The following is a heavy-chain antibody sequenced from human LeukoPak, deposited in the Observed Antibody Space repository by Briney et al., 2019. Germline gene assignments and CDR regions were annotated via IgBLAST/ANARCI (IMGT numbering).Heavy chain of an antibody. CDR3: AKDQSVLVRFGESSSERWFDP. D-gene: IGHD3-10*01. J-gene: IGHJ5*02. Sequence: PGGSLRLSCAASGFTFSSFAMRWVRQAPGKGLEWVSAISGSGGTSYYADSVKGRFTISRDNSKNTLYLQMNSLRADDTAVYYCAKDQSVLVRFGESSSERWFDPWGQGTLVTVSS. V-gene: IGHV3-23*01. CDR1: GFTFSSFA. CDR2: ISGSGGTS.